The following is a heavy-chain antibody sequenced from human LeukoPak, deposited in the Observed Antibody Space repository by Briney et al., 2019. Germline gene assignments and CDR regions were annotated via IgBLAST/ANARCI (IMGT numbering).Heavy chain of an antibody. V-gene: IGHV4-4*07. CDR2: SYTSGST. J-gene: IGHJ6*03. D-gene: IGHD6-19*01. Sequence: PSETLSLTCTVSGGSISSYYWSWIRQPAGKGLEWIGRSYTSGSTNYNPSLKSRVTMSVDTSKNQFSLKLSSVTAADTAVYYCARARYSSGWRTGYYYYYMDVWGKGTTVTISS. CDR3: ARARYSSGWRTGYYYYYMDV. CDR1: GGSISSYY.